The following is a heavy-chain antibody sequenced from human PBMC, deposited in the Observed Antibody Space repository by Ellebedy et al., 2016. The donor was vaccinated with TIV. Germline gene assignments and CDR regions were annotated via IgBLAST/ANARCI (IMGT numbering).Heavy chain of an antibody. Sequence: GGSLRLSXAASGFTFSGYAMSWVRQAPGKGLEWVSAISGSGGSTYYADSVKGRFTISRDNSKNTLYLQMNSLRAEDTAVHYCAKDRRVLGYWGQGTLVTVSS. CDR3: AKDRRVLGY. V-gene: IGHV3-23*01. CDR2: ISGSGGST. D-gene: IGHD4/OR15-4a*01. J-gene: IGHJ4*02. CDR1: GFTFSGYA.